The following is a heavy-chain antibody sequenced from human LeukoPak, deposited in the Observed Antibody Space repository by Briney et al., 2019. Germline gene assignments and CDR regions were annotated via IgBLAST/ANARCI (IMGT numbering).Heavy chain of an antibody. CDR2: IRYDGSFK. CDR3: AKDGCNWNFDY. V-gene: IGHV3-30*02. J-gene: IGHJ4*02. Sequence: GGSLRLSCAASGFTFPSYDMHWVRQAPGKGLEWVALIRYDGSFKSYADSVKGRFTISRDNSKNTLCLQMNSLRAKDTAFYYCAKDGCNWNFDYWGQGTLVTVSS. D-gene: IGHD1-20*01. CDR1: GFTFPSYD.